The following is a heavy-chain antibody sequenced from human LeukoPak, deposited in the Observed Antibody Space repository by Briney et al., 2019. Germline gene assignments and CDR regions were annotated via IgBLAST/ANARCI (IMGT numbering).Heavy chain of an antibody. V-gene: IGHV5-51*01. D-gene: IGHD5-24*01. CDR3: ARLMANTWGVFDY. J-gene: IGHJ4*02. Sequence: GESLQISCEASGYSFTTFWIGWVRQMPGKGLEWMGIIYPGDSDTRYSPSFQGQVTISADKSISTAYLQWSSLKASDTAMYYCARLMANTWGVFDYWGQGTLVTVSS. CDR1: GYSFTTFW. CDR2: IYPGDSDT.